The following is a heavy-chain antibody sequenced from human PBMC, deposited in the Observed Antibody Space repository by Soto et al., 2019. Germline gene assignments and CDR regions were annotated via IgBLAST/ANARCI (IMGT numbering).Heavy chain of an antibody. CDR3: ARALYYYDSSRYIDY. CDR2: IIPIFGTA. Sequence: GASVKVSCKASGGTFSSYAISWVRQAPGQGLEWMGGIIPIFGTANYAQKFQGRVTITADESTSTAYMELSSLRSEDTAVYYCARALYYYDSSRYIDYWGQGTLVTVSS. J-gene: IGHJ4*02. V-gene: IGHV1-69*13. D-gene: IGHD3-22*01. CDR1: GGTFSSYA.